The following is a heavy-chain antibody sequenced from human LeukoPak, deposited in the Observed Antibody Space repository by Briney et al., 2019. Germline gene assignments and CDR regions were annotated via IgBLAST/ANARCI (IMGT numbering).Heavy chain of an antibody. CDR2: ISSSSSYI. CDR1: GFTFSSYS. CDR3: ARVGATTNAFDI. J-gene: IGHJ3*02. V-gene: IGHV3-21*01. Sequence: GGSLRLSCAASGFTFSSYSMNWVRQAPGKGLEWVSSISSSSSYIYYADSVKGRFTISRDDSKNTLYLQMNSLRAEDTAVYYCARVGATTNAFDIWGQGTMVTVSS. D-gene: IGHD1-26*01.